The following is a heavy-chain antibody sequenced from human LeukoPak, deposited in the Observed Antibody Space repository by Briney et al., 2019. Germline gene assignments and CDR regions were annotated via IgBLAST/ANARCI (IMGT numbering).Heavy chain of an antibody. CDR2: IRDKANSYTT. D-gene: IGHD5-24*01. CDR1: GFTFSDHY. CDR3: ALEMATIGFDY. V-gene: IGHV3-72*01. Sequence: GGSLRLSCAASGFTFSDHYMDWVRQAPGKGLEWVGRIRDKANSYTTEYAASVKGRFTISRDDSKNSLYLQMYSLRTEDTAVYYCALEMATIGFDYWGQGTLVTVSS. J-gene: IGHJ4*02.